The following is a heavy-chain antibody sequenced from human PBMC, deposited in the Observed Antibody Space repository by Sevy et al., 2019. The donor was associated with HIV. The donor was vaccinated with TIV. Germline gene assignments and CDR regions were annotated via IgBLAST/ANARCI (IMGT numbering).Heavy chain of an antibody. V-gene: IGHV3-23*01. CDR2: ISGSGGST. CDR3: ANGYNYYYYGMDV. D-gene: IGHD5-12*01. J-gene: IGHJ6*02. CDR1: GFTFSSYA. Sequence: GGSLRLSCAASGFTFSSYAMSWVRQAPGKGLEWVSAISGSGGSTNYADSVKGRFTISRDNSKNTLYLQMNSLRAEDTAVNYCANGYNYYYYGMDVWSQGTTVTVSS.